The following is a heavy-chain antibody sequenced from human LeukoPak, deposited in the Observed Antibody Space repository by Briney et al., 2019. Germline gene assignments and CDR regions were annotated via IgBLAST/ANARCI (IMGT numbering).Heavy chain of an antibody. J-gene: IGHJ4*02. CDR2: IIPISGTA. CDR3: ASEIGLSGGYYFDY. CDR1: GGTFSSYA. V-gene: IGHV1-69*06. D-gene: IGHD3-16*01. Sequence: SVKVSCKASGGTFSSYAISWVRQAPGQGLEWMGGIIPISGTANYAQKFQGRVTITADKSTSTAYMELSSLRSEDTAVYYCASEIGLSGGYYFDYWGQGTLVTVSS.